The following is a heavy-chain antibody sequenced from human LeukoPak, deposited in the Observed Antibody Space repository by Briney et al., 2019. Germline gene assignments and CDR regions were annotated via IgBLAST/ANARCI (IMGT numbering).Heavy chain of an antibody. D-gene: IGHD2-2*01. CDR1: GFSISGYW. Sequence: GGSLRLSCAASGFSISGYWMHWVRQAPGKGLVWVSRINSDASSTTYADSVKGRFTISRDNAKSTLFLQMNSLRAEDTAVYYCASQFASSPHWGQGTLVTVSS. J-gene: IGHJ4*02. CDR2: INSDASST. V-gene: IGHV3-74*01. CDR3: ASQFASSPH.